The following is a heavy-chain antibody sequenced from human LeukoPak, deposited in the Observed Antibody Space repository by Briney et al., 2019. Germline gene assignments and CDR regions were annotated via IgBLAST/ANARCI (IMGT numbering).Heavy chain of an antibody. D-gene: IGHD5-24*01. V-gene: IGHV4-34*01. CDR2: INHSGST. CDR3: ARGRKRRLQLNTGFDY. J-gene: IGHJ4*02. Sequence: SETLSLTCAVYGGSFSGYYWSWIRQPPGKGLEWIGEINHSGSTNYNPSLKSRVTISVDTSKNQFSLKLSSVTAADTAVYYCARGRKRRLQLNTGFDYWGQGTLVTVSS. CDR1: GGSFSGYY.